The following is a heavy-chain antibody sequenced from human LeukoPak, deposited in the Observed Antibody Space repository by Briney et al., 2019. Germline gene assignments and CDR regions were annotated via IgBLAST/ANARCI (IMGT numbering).Heavy chain of an antibody. CDR3: AREGYYDSSGYFDY. Sequence: GGSLRLSCAASGFTFSSYAMHWVRQAPGKGLEWVSYISSSSSTIYYADSVKGRFTISRDNSKNTLYLQMNSLRAEDTAVYYCAREGYYDSSGYFDYWGQGTLVTVSS. J-gene: IGHJ4*02. CDR1: GFTFSSYA. CDR2: ISSSSSTI. V-gene: IGHV3-48*01. D-gene: IGHD3-22*01.